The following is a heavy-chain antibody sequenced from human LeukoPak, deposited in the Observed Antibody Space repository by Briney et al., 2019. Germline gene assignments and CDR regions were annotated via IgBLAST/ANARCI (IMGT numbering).Heavy chain of an antibody. Sequence: QPGGSLRLSCAASGCTFSGYWRHWIRQAPGKGLEWISRINSDGSSTSYADSVKGRFTISRDNAKNTLYLQIYSLRAEHTAVYYCAREKATYGSGSYYYWGQGALVTVSS. CDR2: INSDGSST. J-gene: IGHJ4*02. D-gene: IGHD3-10*01. CDR1: GCTFSGYW. CDR3: AREKATYGSGSYYY. V-gene: IGHV3-74*01.